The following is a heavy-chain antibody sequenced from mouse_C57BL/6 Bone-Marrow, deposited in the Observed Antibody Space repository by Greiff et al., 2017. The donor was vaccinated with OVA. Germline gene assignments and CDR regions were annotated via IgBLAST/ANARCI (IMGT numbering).Heavy chain of an antibody. CDR3: ARLTGTWFAY. CDR1: GYTFTDYY. J-gene: IGHJ3*01. V-gene: IGHV1-26*01. CDR2: INPNNGGT. Sequence: EVQLQQSGPELVKPGASVKISCKASGYTFTDYYMNWVKQSHGKSLEWIGDINPNNGGTSYNQKFKGKATLTVDKSSSTAYMEHRSLTSEDSAVYYCARLTGTWFAYWGKGTLVTVSA. D-gene: IGHD4-1*01.